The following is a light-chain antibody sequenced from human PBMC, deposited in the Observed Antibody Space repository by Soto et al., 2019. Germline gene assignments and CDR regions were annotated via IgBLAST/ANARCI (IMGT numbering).Light chain of an antibody. Sequence: QSVLTQPPSASGTPGQRVTISCSGSSSNVGGNPVNWYQHVPTTAPKLLIFANIIRPSGVPDRFSGSKSGTSASLAITGLRAEDEADYYCQSYDSSPSGYVFGTGTKVTVL. J-gene: IGLJ1*01. CDR2: ANI. CDR3: QSYDSSPSGYV. CDR1: SSNVGGNP. V-gene: IGLV1-40*01.